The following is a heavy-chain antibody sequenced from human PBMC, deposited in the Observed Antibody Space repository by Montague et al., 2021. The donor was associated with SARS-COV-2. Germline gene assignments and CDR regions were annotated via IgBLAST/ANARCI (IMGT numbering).Heavy chain of an antibody. D-gene: IGHD3-22*01. V-gene: IGHV4-34*01. CDR2: INNSGST. Sequence: SETLSLTCAVYGGSFSGHYWSWIRKPPGKGLEWIGEINNSGSTNYNPSLTSRVTISVDTSKNQFSLKLHSVTAADTAVYYCARGRIEVSMIVVVLTGASYYMDVWGKGTTVTVS. CDR1: GGSFSGHY. J-gene: IGHJ6*03. CDR3: ARGRIEVSMIVVVLTGASYYMDV.